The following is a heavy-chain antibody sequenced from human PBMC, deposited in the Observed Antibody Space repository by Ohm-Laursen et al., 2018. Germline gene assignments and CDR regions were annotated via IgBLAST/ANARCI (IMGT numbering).Heavy chain of an antibody. CDR2: ISWNSGSI. V-gene: IGHV3-9*01. CDR3: ARRPSPTKEYYFDY. D-gene: IGHD2/OR15-2a*01. CDR1: GFTFDDYA. Sequence: SLRLSCAASGFTFDDYAMHWVRQAPGKGLEWVSGISWNSGSIGYADSVKGRFTISRDNAKNSLYLQMNSLRSEDTAVYYCARRPSPTKEYYFDYWGQGTLVTVSS. J-gene: IGHJ4*02.